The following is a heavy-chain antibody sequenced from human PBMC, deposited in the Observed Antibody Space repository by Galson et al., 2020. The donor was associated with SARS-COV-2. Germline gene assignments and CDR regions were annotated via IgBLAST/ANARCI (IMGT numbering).Heavy chain of an antibody. CDR2: IYSGGNT. D-gene: IGHD6-19*01. Sequence: GGSLRLSCAATWFSITDKYMSWVRQAPGKGLEWISVIYSGGNTFYADSVKGRFTISRDNSKNTIYLQMNSLRVDDTAVYYCAALEGPVAGTWGQGTLVTVSS. CDR3: AALEGPVAGT. V-gene: IGHV3-53*01. CDR1: WFSITDKY. J-gene: IGHJ4*02.